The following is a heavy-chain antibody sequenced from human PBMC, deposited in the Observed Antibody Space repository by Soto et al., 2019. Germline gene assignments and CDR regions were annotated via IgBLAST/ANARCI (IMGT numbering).Heavy chain of an antibody. D-gene: IGHD6-13*01. V-gene: IGHV3-33*01. J-gene: IGHJ6*02. CDR1: GFTFSSYG. Sequence: PGGSLRLSCAASGFTFSSYGMHWVRQAPGKGLEWVAVIWYDGSNKYYADSVKGRFTISRDNSKNTLYLQMNSLRAEDTAVYYCARDSRYSSSPGGFYYYYYGMDVWGQGTTVTVSS. CDR3: ARDSRYSSSPGGFYYYYYGMDV. CDR2: IWYDGSNK.